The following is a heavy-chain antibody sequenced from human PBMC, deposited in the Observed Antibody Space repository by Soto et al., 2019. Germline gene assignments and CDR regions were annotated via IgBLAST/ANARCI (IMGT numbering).Heavy chain of an antibody. Sequence: RASVKVSCKASGGTFSSYAISWVRQAPGQGPEWMGGIIPIFGTANYAQKFQGRVTITADKSTSTAYMELSSLRSEDTAVYYCARDGEVRGVIITYYYYGMDVWGQGTTVTVSS. CDR1: GGTFSSYA. V-gene: IGHV1-69*06. CDR2: IIPIFGTA. J-gene: IGHJ6*02. D-gene: IGHD3-10*01. CDR3: ARDGEVRGVIITYYYYGMDV.